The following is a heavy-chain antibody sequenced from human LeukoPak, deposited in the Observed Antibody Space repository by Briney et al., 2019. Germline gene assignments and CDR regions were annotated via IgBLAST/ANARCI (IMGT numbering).Heavy chain of an antibody. V-gene: IGHV4-38-2*02. CDR2: IYHSGST. J-gene: IGHJ3*02. CDR1: GYSISSGYY. CDR3: ASLVGQWLRFRVRNDVFDI. Sequence: PSETLSLTCTVSGYSISSGYYWAWIRQPPGKGLEWIGSIYHSGSTYYNPSLKSRVTISVDTSKNQFSLKLSSVTAADTAVYYCASLVGQWLRFRVRNDVFDIWGEGTMVTVSS. D-gene: IGHD5-12*01.